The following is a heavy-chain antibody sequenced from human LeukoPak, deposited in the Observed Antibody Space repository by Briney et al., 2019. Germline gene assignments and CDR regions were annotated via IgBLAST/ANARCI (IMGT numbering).Heavy chain of an antibody. D-gene: IGHD2-2*01. J-gene: IGHJ6*02. Sequence: ASVKVSCKASGYTLTSYYMHWVRQAPGQGLEWMGIIKPSGGSTSYAQKFQGRVTMTRDTSTSTVYMELSSLRSEDTAVYYCARDWSPRMVVVPAATYYYYYGMDVWGQGTTVTVSS. V-gene: IGHV1-46*01. CDR3: ARDWSPRMVVVPAATYYYYYGMDV. CDR2: IKPSGGST. CDR1: GYTLTSYY.